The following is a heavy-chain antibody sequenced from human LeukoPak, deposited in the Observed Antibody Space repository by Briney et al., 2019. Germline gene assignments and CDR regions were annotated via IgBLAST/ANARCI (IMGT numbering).Heavy chain of an antibody. CDR1: GFTVSSSY. J-gene: IGHJ5*02. V-gene: IGHV3-53*01. CDR3: AQGSYDSSGYYSFPLS. CDR2: FYSGGST. Sequence: GGSLRLSCAASGFTVSSSYMSWVRQAPGKGLEWASVFYSGGSTYYADSVKGRFTISRDNSKNTLYLQMNSLRAEDTAVYYCAQGSYDSSGYYSFPLSWGQGTLVTVSS. D-gene: IGHD3-22*01.